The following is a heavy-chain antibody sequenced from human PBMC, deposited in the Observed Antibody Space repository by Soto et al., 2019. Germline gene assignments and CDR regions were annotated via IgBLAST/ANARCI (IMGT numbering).Heavy chain of an antibody. Sequence: GESLKISCKGSGYSFTSYWISWVRQMPGKGLEWMGRVDPSDSYTNYSPSFQGHVTISADKSISTAYLQWSSLKASDTAMYYCARSYDGAYGMDVWGQGTTVTVSS. J-gene: IGHJ6*02. CDR2: VDPSDSYT. D-gene: IGHD3-16*01. V-gene: IGHV5-10-1*01. CDR3: ARSYDGAYGMDV. CDR1: GYSFTSYW.